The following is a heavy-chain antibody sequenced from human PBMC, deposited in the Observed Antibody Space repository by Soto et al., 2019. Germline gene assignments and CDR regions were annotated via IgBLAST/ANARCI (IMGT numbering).Heavy chain of an antibody. CDR1: GFTFSSYG. CDR3: AKGAGGMDV. J-gene: IGHJ6*02. CDR2: ISYDGSNK. Sequence: QMQLVESGGGVVQPGRSLRLSCAASGFTFSSYGMHWVRQAPGKGLESVAVISYDGSNKYYADSVKGRFTISRDNSKHPRDLQMNSLRAEDTAVYYCAKGAGGMDVGGQGTSVAVSS. V-gene: IGHV3-30*18.